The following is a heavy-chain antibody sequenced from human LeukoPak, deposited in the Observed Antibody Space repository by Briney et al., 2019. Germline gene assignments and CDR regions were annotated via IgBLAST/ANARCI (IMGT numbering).Heavy chain of an antibody. J-gene: IGHJ4*02. Sequence: GGSLRLSCAASGFRFSSYWMTWVRQAPGKGLEWVGNIGQDGSGKNYVDSVKGRFTISRDNTENSVFLQMNSLRAEDTAFYYCGNQCSGGSCPEFWGRGTLVTVSS. CDR3: GNQCSGGSCPEF. CDR2: IGQDGSGK. V-gene: IGHV3-7*01. CDR1: GFRFSSYW. D-gene: IGHD2-15*01.